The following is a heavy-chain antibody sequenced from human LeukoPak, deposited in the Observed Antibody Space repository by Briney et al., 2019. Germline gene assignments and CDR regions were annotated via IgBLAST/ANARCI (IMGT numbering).Heavy chain of an antibody. CDR2: ISSSGNTI. CDR3: ARDQPGVLGPYYGMDV. J-gene: IGHJ6*02. Sequence: QPGGSLRLSCAASGFTFSSYEMNWVRQAPGKGREWVSYISSSGNTIYYADSVKGRFTISRDNAKNSLYLQMNSLRAEDTAVYYCARDQPGVLGPYYGMDVWGQGTTVTVSS. D-gene: IGHD3-3*01. V-gene: IGHV3-48*03. CDR1: GFTFSSYE.